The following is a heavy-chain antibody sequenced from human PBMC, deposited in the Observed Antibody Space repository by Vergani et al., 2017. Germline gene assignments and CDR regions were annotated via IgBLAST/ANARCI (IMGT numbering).Heavy chain of an antibody. V-gene: IGHV4-59*01. CDR1: GDSMNTYY. J-gene: IGHJ4*02. D-gene: IGHD2-21*01. Sequence: QAQLQESGPGLVKSSETLSLPCSVSGDSMNTYYWTWIRQPPGKGLEWIGYIYDSGDTKYNPSLKSRVTMSLDTSKNQFSLNLYSVTAADTAVYYCARGALWWLRQIDSWGQGTLVTVSS. CDR3: ARGALWWLRQIDS. CDR2: IYDSGDT.